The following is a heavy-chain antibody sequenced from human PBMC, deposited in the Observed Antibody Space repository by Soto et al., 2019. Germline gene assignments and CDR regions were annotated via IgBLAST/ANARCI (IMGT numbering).Heavy chain of an antibody. CDR3: ASHKSGEDWLDP. Sequence: QLQLQESGPGLVKPSETLSLSCSVSGGSISSSRDCWGWIRQPPVKGLEWIGCIFYSGASYYNPSLKSRVTLSVDTSKNQFSLKLSSVTAADTAVYYCASHKSGEDWLDPWGQGALVTVSS. CDR2: IFYSGAS. D-gene: IGHD3-10*01. J-gene: IGHJ5*02. CDR1: GGSISSSRDC. V-gene: IGHV4-39*01.